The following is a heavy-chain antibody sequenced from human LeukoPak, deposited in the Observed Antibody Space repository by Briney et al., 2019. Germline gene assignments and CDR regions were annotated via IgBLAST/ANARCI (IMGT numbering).Heavy chain of an antibody. CDR1: GFNFRGFS. D-gene: IGHD3-3*01. V-gene: IGHV3-23*01. CDR2: INTGGETM. CDR3: AKDSSKVGVVYYYYMDV. J-gene: IGHJ6*03. Sequence: GGSLRLSCAASGFNFRGFSISWVRQAPGQGLEWVSVINTGGETMYYADSVKGRFTISRDNSKNTLYLQMNSLRAEDTAVYYCAKDSSKVGVVYYYYMDVWGKGTTVTVSS.